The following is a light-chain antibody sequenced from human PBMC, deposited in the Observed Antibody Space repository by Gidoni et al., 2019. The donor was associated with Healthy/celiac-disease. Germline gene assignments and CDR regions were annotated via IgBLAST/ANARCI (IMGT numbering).Light chain of an antibody. V-gene: IGKV3-11*01. CDR3: QQRSNWPIT. CDR1: QCVSSY. J-gene: IGKJ5*01. CDR2: DAS. Sequence: EMVLTQAPATLSLSPGDRATLCCRASQCVSSYVAWYPQKPGQAHRLLIYDASNRATGIPARFSGSGSGTDFTLTISSLEPEDFAVYYCQQRSNWPITFGQXTRLEIK.